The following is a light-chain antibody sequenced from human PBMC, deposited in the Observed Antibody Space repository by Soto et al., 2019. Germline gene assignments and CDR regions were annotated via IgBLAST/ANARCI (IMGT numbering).Light chain of an antibody. CDR3: QQANSFPIT. J-gene: IGKJ5*01. V-gene: IGKV1D-12*01. CDR1: QGITNR. Sequence: DIQMTQSPSSVSASVGDRVTITCRASQGITNRLAWSQQKPGKAPKLLIYEASSLQSGVPSRISGSGSGTDFTLTISSLQPADFATYYCQQANSFPITFRQGTRLEIK. CDR2: EAS.